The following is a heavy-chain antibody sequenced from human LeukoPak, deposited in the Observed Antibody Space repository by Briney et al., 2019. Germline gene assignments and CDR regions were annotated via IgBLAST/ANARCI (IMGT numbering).Heavy chain of an antibody. CDR2: ISYDGTNR. J-gene: IGHJ4*02. V-gene: IGHV3-30*03. CDR1: GFTVSSNY. D-gene: IGHD1-1*01. CDR3: VRSTSGIYDRFDY. Sequence: GGSLRLSCAASGFTVSSNYMSWVRQAPGRGLEWVAVISYDGTNRYYADSVKGRFTISRDNSKNTLYLQMSSLRTEDTAVYYCVRSTSGIYDRFDYWGRGTLVTVSP.